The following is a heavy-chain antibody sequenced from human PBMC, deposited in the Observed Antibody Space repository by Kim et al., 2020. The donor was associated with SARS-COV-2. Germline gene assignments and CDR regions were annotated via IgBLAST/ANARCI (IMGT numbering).Heavy chain of an antibody. J-gene: IGHJ5*02. CDR3: AKEGEWLVPRYNWFDP. V-gene: IGHV3-33*06. Sequence: GGSLRLSCAASGFTFSSYGMHWVRQAPGKGLEWVAVIWYDGSNKYYADSVKGRFTISRDNSKNTLYLQMNSLRAEDTAVYYCAKEGEWLVPRYNWFDPWGQGTLVTVSS. D-gene: IGHD6-19*01. CDR1: GFTFSSYG. CDR2: IWYDGSNK.